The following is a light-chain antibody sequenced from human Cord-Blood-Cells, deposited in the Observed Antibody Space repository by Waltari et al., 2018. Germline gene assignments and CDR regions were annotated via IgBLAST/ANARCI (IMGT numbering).Light chain of an antibody. CDR3: SSYTSSSTLVV. CDR1: SSDVGGYNY. Sequence: QSALTQPASVSGSPGQSITISCTGTSSDVGGYNYVSWYKQHPGKAPKLIIYDVSNRPSGFSNRFSGSKSGNTASLTISGLQAEDEADYYCSSYTSSSTLVVFGGGTKLTVL. J-gene: IGLJ2*01. V-gene: IGLV2-14*01. CDR2: DVS.